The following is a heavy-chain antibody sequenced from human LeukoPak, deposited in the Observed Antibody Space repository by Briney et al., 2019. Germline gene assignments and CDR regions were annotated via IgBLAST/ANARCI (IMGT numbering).Heavy chain of an antibody. CDR3: ARDRQYSGYDTYYYYYMDV. J-gene: IGHJ6*03. Sequence: ASLKLSCKASAYTFTSYYMHWVRQVPGQGLQLMGIINPSGGSTRNAQKFQRRVTMTRDMSTSTVYMELSSLRSEDTAVYYCARDRQYSGYDTYYYYYMDVWGKGTTVTVS. D-gene: IGHD5-12*01. V-gene: IGHV1-46*01. CDR2: INPSGGST. CDR1: AYTFTSYY.